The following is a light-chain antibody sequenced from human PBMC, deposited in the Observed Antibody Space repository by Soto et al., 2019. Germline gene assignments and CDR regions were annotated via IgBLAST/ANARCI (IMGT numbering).Light chain of an antibody. CDR3: SSYTSSSTLYYV. J-gene: IGLJ1*01. CDR1: SSDVGGYNY. Sequence: QSALTQPASVSGSPGQSITISCTGTSSDVGGYNYVSWYQQHPGKAPKLMIYEVSNRPSGVSNRFSGSKSGNTASLTISGLQAEDEADYYCSSYTSSSTLYYVFGTGTKVTVL. CDR2: EVS. V-gene: IGLV2-14*01.